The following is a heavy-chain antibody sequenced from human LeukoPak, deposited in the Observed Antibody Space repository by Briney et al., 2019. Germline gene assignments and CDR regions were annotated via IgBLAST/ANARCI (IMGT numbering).Heavy chain of an antibody. V-gene: IGHV1-69*13. CDR1: GGTFSSYA. D-gene: IGHD3-22*01. CDR2: IIPIFGTA. Sequence: SVKVSCKASGGTFSSYAISWVRQAPGQGLEWMGGIIPIFGTANYAQKFQGRVTITADESTSTAYMELSSLRSEDTAVYYCAGPNLYYYDSSGYSLGAFDIWGQGTMVTVSS. J-gene: IGHJ3*02. CDR3: AGPNLYYYDSSGYSLGAFDI.